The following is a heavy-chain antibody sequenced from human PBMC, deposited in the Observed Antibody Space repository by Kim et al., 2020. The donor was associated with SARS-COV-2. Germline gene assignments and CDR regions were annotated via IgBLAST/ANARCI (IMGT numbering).Heavy chain of an antibody. V-gene: IGHV3-30*18. CDR3: ANGPSTTPPVWFGELPVVDYYGMDV. D-gene: IGHD3-10*01. CDR2: ISYDGSNK. Sequence: GGSLRLSCAASGFTFSSYGMHWVRQAPGKGLEWVAVISYDGSNKYYADSVKGRFTISRDNSKNTLYLQMNSLRAEDTAVYYCANGPSTTPPVWFGELPVVDYYGMDVWGQGTTVTVSS. CDR1: GFTFSSYG. J-gene: IGHJ6*02.